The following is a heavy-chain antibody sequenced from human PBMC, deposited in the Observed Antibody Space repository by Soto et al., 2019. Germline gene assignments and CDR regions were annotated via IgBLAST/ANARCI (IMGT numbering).Heavy chain of an antibody. J-gene: IGHJ4*02. CDR1: GYTLTSYA. Sequence: GASVKVSCKASGYTLTSYAMHWVRQAPGQRLEWMGWINAGNGNTKYSQKFQGRVTITRDTSASTAYMELSSLRSEDTAVYYCARVREYCSSTSCYYPGFDYWGQGTLVTVSS. D-gene: IGHD2-2*01. V-gene: IGHV1-3*01. CDR2: INAGNGNT. CDR3: ARVREYCSSTSCYYPGFDY.